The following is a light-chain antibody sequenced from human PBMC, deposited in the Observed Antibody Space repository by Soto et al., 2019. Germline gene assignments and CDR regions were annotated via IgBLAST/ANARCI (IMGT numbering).Light chain of an antibody. CDR1: QSISSY. J-gene: IGKJ1*01. V-gene: IGKV1-39*01. CDR3: QQSYSTPWT. Sequence: DIQMTQSPSSLSASVGDRVTITCRSSQSISSYLNWYQQKPGKAPKLLIYAASSLQSGVPSRFSGSGSGPDFTLTISSLQPEDFATYYCQQSYSTPWTFGQGTPVDIK. CDR2: AAS.